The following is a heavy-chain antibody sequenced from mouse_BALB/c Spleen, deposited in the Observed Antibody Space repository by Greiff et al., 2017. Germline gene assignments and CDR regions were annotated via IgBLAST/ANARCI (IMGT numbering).Heavy chain of an antibody. CDR3: TRREGVHYAMDY. V-gene: IGHV1-15*01. J-gene: IGHJ4*01. Sequence: QVQLQQSGAELVRPGASVTLSCKASGYTFTDYEMHWVKQTPVHGLEWIGAIDPETGGTAYNQKFKGKATLTADKSSSTAYMELRSLTSEDSAVYYCTRREGVHYAMDYWGQGTSVTVSS. CDR2: IDPETGGT. CDR1: GYTFTDYE.